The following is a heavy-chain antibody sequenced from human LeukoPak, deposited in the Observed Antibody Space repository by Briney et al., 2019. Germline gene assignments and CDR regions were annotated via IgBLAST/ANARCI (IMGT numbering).Heavy chain of an antibody. V-gene: IGHV4-34*01. CDR3: ARGLTKDY. CDR1: GRSFSGYY. J-gene: IGHJ4*02. Sequence: SETLSLTCAVYGRSFSGYYWSWIRQPPGKGLEWIGEINHSGSTNYNPSLKSRVTISVDTSKNQFSLKLSSVTAADTAVYYCARGLTKDYWGQGALVTVSS. CDR2: INHSGST.